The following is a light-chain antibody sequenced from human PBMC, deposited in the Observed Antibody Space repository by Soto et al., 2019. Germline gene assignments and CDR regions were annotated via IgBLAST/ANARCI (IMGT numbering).Light chain of an antibody. Sequence: SVLTQPASVSGSPGQSISISCTGTSSDIGAYVYVSWYQHHPGKAPKLIIYEINNRPSGVSDRFSGSKSGNTASLTISGLQAEDEAHYYCTSYTTTRVYVFGPGTKVTV. CDR1: SSDIGAYVY. CDR2: EIN. CDR3: TSYTTTRVYV. V-gene: IGLV2-14*01. J-gene: IGLJ1*01.